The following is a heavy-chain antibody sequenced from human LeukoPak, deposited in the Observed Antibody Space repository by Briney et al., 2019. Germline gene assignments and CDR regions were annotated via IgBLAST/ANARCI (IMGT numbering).Heavy chain of an antibody. Sequence: GGSLRLSCAASGFTFSSYAMNWVRQAPGKGLEWVSYISESSTSIYYADSVKGRFTISRDNAKNSLYLQMNSLRAEDTAVYYCARRLDYWGQGTLVTVSS. CDR1: GFTFSSYA. CDR3: ARRLDY. CDR2: ISESSTSI. J-gene: IGHJ4*02. V-gene: IGHV3-48*01.